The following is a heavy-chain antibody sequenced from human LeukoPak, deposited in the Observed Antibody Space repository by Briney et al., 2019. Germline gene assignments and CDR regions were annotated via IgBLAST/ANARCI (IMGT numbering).Heavy chain of an antibody. CDR3: ARDLDYYGMDV. CDR1: GFTFSSYA. J-gene: IGHJ6*02. V-gene: IGHV3-30-3*01. Sequence: GRSLRLSCAASGFTFSSYAMHWVRQAPGKGLEWVAVISYDGSNKYYADSVKGRFTISRDNSKNTLYLQMNSLGAEDTAVYYCARDLDYYGMDVWGQGTTVTVSS. CDR2: ISYDGSNK.